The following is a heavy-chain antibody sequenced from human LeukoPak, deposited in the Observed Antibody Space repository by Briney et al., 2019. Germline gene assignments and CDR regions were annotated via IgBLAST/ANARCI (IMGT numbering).Heavy chain of an antibody. J-gene: IGHJ4*02. Sequence: ASVKVSCKASGGTFSSYAISWVRQAPGQGLEWMGRIIPILGIANYAQKFQGRVTMTRDTSISTAYMELSRLRSDDTAVYYCARSKGTKYYFDYWGQGTLVTVSS. D-gene: IGHD1-1*01. CDR3: ARSKGTKYYFDY. CDR2: IIPILGIA. V-gene: IGHV1-69*04. CDR1: GGTFSSYA.